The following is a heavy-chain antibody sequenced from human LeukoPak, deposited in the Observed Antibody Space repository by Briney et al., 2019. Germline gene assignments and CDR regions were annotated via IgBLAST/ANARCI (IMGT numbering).Heavy chain of an antibody. Sequence: ASVKVSCKASGFTFTSSAVQWVRQARGQRLEWIGWIVVGSGNTNYAQKFQERVTITRDMSTSTAYMELSSLRSEDTAVYYCAAESGDDSSGYDYYYYMDVWGKGTTVTVSS. CDR1: GFTFTSSA. CDR2: IVVGSGNT. J-gene: IGHJ6*03. V-gene: IGHV1-58*01. CDR3: AAESGDDSSGYDYYYYMDV. D-gene: IGHD3-22*01.